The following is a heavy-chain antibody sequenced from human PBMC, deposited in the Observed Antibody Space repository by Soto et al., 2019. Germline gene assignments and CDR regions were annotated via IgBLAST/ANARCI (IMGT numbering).Heavy chain of an antibody. J-gene: IGHJ6*02. CDR2: IYYSGST. D-gene: IGHD3-10*01. CDR3: AQGIRGYYYGSGSSPQYYYYYYGMDV. CDR1: GGSNSSYY. Sequence: SETLSLTCTVSGGSNSSYYWGWIRQPPGKGLEWIGSIYYSGSTYYNPSLKSRVTISVDTSKNQFSLKLSSVTAADTAVYYCAQGIRGYYYGSGSSPQYYYYYYGMDVWGQGTTVTVSS. V-gene: IGHV4-39*01.